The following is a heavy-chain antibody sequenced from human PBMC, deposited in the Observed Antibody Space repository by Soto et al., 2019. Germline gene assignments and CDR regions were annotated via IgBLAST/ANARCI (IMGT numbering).Heavy chain of an antibody. CDR3: ARAVAVPADFDY. J-gene: IGHJ4*02. CDR2: INAGNGNT. CDR1: GYTFTGYA. V-gene: IGHV1-3*05. D-gene: IGHD6-19*01. Sequence: QVQLVQSGAEEKKPGASVKVSCKASGYTFTGYAMHWVRQAPGQRLEWMGWINAGNGNTKYSQKFQGRVTISRDTSASTAYMELSSLGSEDTAVYYCARAVAVPADFDYWGQGTLVPVSS.